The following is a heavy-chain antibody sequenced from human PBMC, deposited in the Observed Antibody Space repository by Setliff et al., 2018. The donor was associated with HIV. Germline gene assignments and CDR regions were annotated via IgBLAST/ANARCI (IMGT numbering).Heavy chain of an antibody. CDR2: MNPNSGNT. D-gene: IGHD2-2*02. CDR3: ARESGYCSSTSCYNLDYHFDY. CDR1: GYTFSNYD. V-gene: IGHV1-8*03. J-gene: IGHJ4*02. Sequence: ASVKVSCKASGYTFSNYDINWVRQATGQGLEWMGWMNPNSGNTGYVQKFQGRVTITRNTSITTAYMELRSLRSDDTAVYYCARESGYCSSTSCYNLDYHFDYWGQGTLVTVSS.